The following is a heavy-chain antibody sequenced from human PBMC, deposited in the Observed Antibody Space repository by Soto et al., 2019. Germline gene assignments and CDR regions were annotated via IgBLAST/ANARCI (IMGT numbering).Heavy chain of an antibody. CDR3: AKNPENYYYGMDV. J-gene: IGHJ6*02. CDR1: GGTFSSYA. Sequence: QVQLVQSGAEVKKPGSSVKVSCKASGGTFSSYAISWVRQAPGQGLEWMGGIIPIFGTADYAQKFQGRVTXTXDXSTSTAYVELSSLRSEDTALYYCAKNPENYYYGMDVWGQGTTVTVSS. V-gene: IGHV1-69*05. CDR2: IIPIFGTA.